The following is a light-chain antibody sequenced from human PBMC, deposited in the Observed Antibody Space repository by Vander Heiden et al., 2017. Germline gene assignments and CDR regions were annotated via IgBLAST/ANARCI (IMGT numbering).Light chain of an antibody. CDR1: QSVSSSY. V-gene: IGKV3-20*01. J-gene: IGKJ2*01. Sequence: IVLTQSPGTLSLSPGERATLSCRASQSVSSSYLAWYQQKPGQAPRLLIYGASSRATGIPDRFSGSGSGTDFTLTISRLEPEDFAVYYCQQYGSSPRTFGQGTKLXIK. CDR3: QQYGSSPRT. CDR2: GAS.